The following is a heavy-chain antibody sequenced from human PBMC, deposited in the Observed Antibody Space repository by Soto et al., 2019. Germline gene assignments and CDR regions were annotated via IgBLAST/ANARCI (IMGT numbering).Heavy chain of an antibody. Sequence: QMQLVQSGPEVKKPGTSVKVSCKASGITFSTSAMQWVRQARGQRLEWIGWIVVGSGHTNYAQKFQERITITRDMHRSTAYMALSSLRSEDTAVYYCAATIIAVSGTGYYGMDVWGQGTTVTVSS. V-gene: IGHV1-58*02. D-gene: IGHD6-19*01. J-gene: IGHJ6*02. CDR3: AATIIAVSGTGYYGMDV. CDR1: GITFSTSA. CDR2: IVVGSGHT.